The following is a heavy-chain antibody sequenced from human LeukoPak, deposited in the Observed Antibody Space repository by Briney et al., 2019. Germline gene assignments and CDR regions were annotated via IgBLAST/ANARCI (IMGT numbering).Heavy chain of an antibody. CDR3: ARGGLGYCSSTSCYAYLY. Sequence: GSSVKVSCKASGGTFSSYAISWVRQAPGQGLEWMGRIIPILGIANYAQKFQGRVTITADKSTSTAYMELSSLRSEDTAVYYCARGGLGYCSSTSCYAYLYWGQGTLVTVSS. CDR2: IIPILGIA. J-gene: IGHJ4*02. D-gene: IGHD2-2*01. V-gene: IGHV1-69*04. CDR1: GGTFSSYA.